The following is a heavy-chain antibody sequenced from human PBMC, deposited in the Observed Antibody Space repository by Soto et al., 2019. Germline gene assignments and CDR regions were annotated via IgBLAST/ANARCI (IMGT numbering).Heavy chain of an antibody. CDR1: GGSFSGYY. J-gene: IGHJ6*02. Sequence: PSETLSLTCAVYGGSFSGYYWSFIRHPPFKGLEWIGEINHSGSTNYNPSLKSRVTISVDTSKNQFSLKLSSVTAADTAVYYCARSAVRGIYYYYYGMDVWGQGTTVTVSS. D-gene: IGHD3-10*01. CDR2: INHSGST. V-gene: IGHV4-34*01. CDR3: ARSAVRGIYYYYYGMDV.